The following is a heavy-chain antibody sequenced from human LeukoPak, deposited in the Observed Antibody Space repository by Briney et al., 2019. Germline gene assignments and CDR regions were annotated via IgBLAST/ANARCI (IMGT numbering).Heavy chain of an antibody. CDR1: GFTFSSYG. V-gene: IGHV3-30*02. CDR2: IRYDGSNK. CDR3: AKEGVTPRYYYMDV. D-gene: IGHD4-23*01. Sequence: PGGSLRLSCAASGFTFSSYGMHWVRQAPGKGLEWVAFIRYDGSNKYYADSVKGRFTISRDNSKNTLYLQMNSLRAEDTAVYYCAKEGVTPRYYYMDVWGKGTTVTISS. J-gene: IGHJ6*03.